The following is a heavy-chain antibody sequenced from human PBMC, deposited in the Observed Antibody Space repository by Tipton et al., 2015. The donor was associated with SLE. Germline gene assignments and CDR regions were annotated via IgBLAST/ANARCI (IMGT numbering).Heavy chain of an antibody. D-gene: IGHD1-26*01. CDR1: GGSISSHY. V-gene: IGHV4-59*08. Sequence: GLVKPSETLSLTCTVSGGSISSHYWSWIRQPPGKGLEWIGYIYYSGSTYYNPSLRSRVTISVDTSKNQFSLKLSSVTAADTAVYYCARHVEGENWFDPWGQGTLVTVSS. CDR2: IYYSGST. CDR3: ARHVEGENWFDP. J-gene: IGHJ5*02.